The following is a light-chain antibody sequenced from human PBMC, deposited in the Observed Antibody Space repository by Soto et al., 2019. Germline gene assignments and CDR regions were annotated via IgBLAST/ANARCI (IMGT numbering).Light chain of an antibody. CDR3: QQILSTPYT. Sequence: DIQMTQSPSSLSASVGDRVTITCRARQNIDNFLNWYQQKPGTAPKLLISAASSLQSGVPSSFSGTGSGTDFTLTICSLQPEHFATYFCQQILSTPYTFGQGTKLEIK. V-gene: IGKV1-39*01. CDR2: AAS. J-gene: IGKJ2*01. CDR1: QNIDNF.